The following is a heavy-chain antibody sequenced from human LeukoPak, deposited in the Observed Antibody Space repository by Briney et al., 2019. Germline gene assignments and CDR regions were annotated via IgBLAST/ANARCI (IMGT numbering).Heavy chain of an antibody. V-gene: IGHV3-23*01. CDR3: AKGTFDFWTGGAFDI. J-gene: IGHJ3*02. Sequence: GGSLRLSCAASGFTFSSYAMSWVRQAPGKGLEWVSTIVGSGGSTYYADPVKGRFTISRDNSKNTLYLQMNSLRAEDTAVYYCAKGTFDFWTGGAFDIWGQGTMVIVSS. CDR2: IVGSGGST. CDR1: GFTFSSYA. D-gene: IGHD3/OR15-3a*01.